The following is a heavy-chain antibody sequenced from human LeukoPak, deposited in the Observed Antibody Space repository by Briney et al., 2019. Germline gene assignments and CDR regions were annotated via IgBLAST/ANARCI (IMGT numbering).Heavy chain of an antibody. Sequence: GESLKISCKGSGYSFTSYWIGWVRQMPGKGLEWMGIIYPGDSDTRYSPSFQGQVTISADKSFSIAYLQWSSLKASDTVMYYCAKTTVTNDAFDIWGQGTMVTVSS. CDR2: IYPGDSDT. D-gene: IGHD4-17*01. CDR1: GYSFTSYW. V-gene: IGHV5-51*01. J-gene: IGHJ3*02. CDR3: AKTTVTNDAFDI.